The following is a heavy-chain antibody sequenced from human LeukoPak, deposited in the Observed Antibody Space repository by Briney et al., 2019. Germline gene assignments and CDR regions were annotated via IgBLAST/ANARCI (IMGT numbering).Heavy chain of an antibody. J-gene: IGHJ4*02. CDR3: AKVKSASGLDY. D-gene: IGHD6-13*01. Sequence: MNWVRQAPXXGLXXVSGVNGGGTTTYYADSVKGRFTISRDNSKNTLYLELSSLRAEDTAVYYCAKVKSASGLDYWGQGTLVTVSS. V-gene: IGHV3-23*01. CDR2: VNGGGTTT.